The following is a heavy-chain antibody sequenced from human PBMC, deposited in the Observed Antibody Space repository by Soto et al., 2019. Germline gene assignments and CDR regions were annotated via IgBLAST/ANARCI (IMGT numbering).Heavy chain of an antibody. CDR2: ISGSGHAT. CDR1: GFIFDNYA. Sequence: EVKLLESGGGLVPPGASARLSCLTSGFIFDNYAMSWVHQSPGRRLEWVAAISGSGHATYYTQSVQGRFIISRDKSKKTVFLQMNNLRAEDTAVYYCAKGRYFDSSGGCANNWGLGTLVTVSS. D-gene: IGHD3-22*01. V-gene: IGHV3-23*01. CDR3: AKGRYFDSSGGCANN. J-gene: IGHJ4*02.